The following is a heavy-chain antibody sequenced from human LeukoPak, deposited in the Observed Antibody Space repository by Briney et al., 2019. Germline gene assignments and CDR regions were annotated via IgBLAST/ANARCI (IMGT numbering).Heavy chain of an antibody. CDR2: INHSGST. Sequence: SETLSLTCAVYGGSFSGYYWSWIRQPPGKGLEWIGEINHSGSTNYNPSLKSRVTISVDTSKNQFSLKLSSVTAADMAVYYCAGPVEMATTPNWFDPWGQGTLVTVSS. J-gene: IGHJ5*02. CDR3: AGPVEMATTPNWFDP. D-gene: IGHD5-24*01. CDR1: GGSFSGYY. V-gene: IGHV4-34*01.